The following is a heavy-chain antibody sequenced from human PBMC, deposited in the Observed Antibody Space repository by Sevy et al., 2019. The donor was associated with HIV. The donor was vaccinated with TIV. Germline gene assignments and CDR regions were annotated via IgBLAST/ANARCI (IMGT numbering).Heavy chain of an antibody. CDR1: GFTFSSYA. CDR3: ARTGDARDYYDSSGYYPFDY. CDR2: ISYDGSNK. Sequence: GGYLRLSCAASGFTFSSYAMHWVRQAPGKGLEWVAVISYDGSNKYYADSVKGRFTISRDNSKNTLYLQMNSLRAEDTAVYYCARTGDARDYYDSSGYYPFDYWGQGTLVTVSS. V-gene: IGHV3-30-3*01. J-gene: IGHJ4*02. D-gene: IGHD3-22*01.